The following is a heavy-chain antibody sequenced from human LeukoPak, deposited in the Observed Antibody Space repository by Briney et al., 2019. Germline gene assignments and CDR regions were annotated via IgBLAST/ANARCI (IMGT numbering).Heavy chain of an antibody. CDR3: ASTTGWYFDY. CDR2: IYYSGST. Sequence: PSETLSLTCTVSGGSISSYYWSWIRQPPGKGLGWIGYIYYSGSTNYNPSLKSRVTISVDTSKNQFSLKLSSVTAADTAVYYCASTTGWYFDYWGQGTLVTVSS. D-gene: IGHD6-19*01. J-gene: IGHJ4*02. CDR1: GGSISSYY. V-gene: IGHV4-59*01.